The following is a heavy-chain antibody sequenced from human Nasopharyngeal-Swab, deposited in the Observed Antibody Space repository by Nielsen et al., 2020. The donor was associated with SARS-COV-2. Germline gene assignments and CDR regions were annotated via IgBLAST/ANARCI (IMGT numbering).Heavy chain of an antibody. J-gene: IGHJ5*02. Sequence: SETLSLTCTVSGGSISSGDYYWSWIRQPPGKGLEWIGYIYYSGSTYYNPSLKSRVTISVDTSKNQFSLKLSSVTAADTAVYYCARNLGYSSSWPPRVWFDPWGQGTLVTVSS. V-gene: IGHV4-30-4*01. CDR3: ARNLGYSSSWPPRVWFDP. D-gene: IGHD6-13*01. CDR1: GGSISSGDYY. CDR2: IYYSGST.